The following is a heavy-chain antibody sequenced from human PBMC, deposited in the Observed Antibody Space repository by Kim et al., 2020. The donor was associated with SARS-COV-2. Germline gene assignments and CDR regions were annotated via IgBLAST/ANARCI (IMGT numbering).Heavy chain of an antibody. Sequence: RYSPKFQARVSITRDTSATTAYLELSGLRSEDTAVYYCAREAVAGSFDYWGQGTLVTVSS. CDR3: AREAVAGSFDY. V-gene: IGHV1-3*01. J-gene: IGHJ4*02. D-gene: IGHD6-19*01.